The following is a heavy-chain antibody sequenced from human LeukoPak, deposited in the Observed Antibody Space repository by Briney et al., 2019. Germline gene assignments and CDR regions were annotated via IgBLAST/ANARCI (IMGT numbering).Heavy chain of an antibody. J-gene: IGHJ3*02. CDR2: IYTSGST. Sequence: SETLSLTCTVSGGSISSYYWSWIRQPAGKALELIGRIYTSGSTNYNPSLKSRVNMSVDTSKNQFSLKLSSVTAADTAVYCCARDVAYYYDSSGYSDAFDIWGQGTMVTVSS. CDR3: ARDVAYYYDSSGYSDAFDI. CDR1: GGSISSYY. V-gene: IGHV4-4*07. D-gene: IGHD3-22*01.